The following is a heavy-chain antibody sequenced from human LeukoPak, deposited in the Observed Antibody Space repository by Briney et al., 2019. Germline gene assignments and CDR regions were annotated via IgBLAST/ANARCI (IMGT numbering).Heavy chain of an antibody. J-gene: IGHJ4*02. Sequence: WISAYNGNTNYAQKLQGRVTMTTDTSTSTAYMELRSLRSDDTAVYYCARGSYSGSYFPPDYWGQGTLVTVSS. V-gene: IGHV1-18*01. D-gene: IGHD1-26*01. CDR2: ISAYNGNT. CDR3: ARGSYSGSYFPPDY.